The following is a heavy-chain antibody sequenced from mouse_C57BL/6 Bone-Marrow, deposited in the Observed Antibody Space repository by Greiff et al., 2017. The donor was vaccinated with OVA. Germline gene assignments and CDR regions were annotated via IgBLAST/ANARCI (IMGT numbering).Heavy chain of an antibody. CDR3: ARSPLYGYDWND. V-gene: IGHV1-31*01. Sequence: EVHLVEPGPELVKPGASVKISCKASGYSFTGYYMHWVKQSPGNILDWIGYIYPYNGVSSYNQKFKGKATLTVDKSSSTAYMELRSLTSEDSAVYYCARSPLYGYDWNDWGKGTTLTVSS. J-gene: IGHJ2*01. CDR2: IYPYNGVS. CDR1: GYSFTGYY. D-gene: IGHD2-2*01.